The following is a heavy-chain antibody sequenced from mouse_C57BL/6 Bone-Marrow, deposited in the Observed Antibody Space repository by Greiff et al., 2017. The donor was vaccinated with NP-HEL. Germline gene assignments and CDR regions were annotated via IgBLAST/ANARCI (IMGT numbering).Heavy chain of an antibody. CDR1: GFTFSSYA. D-gene: IGHD1-1*01. CDR2: ISDGGSYT. Sequence: EVQGVESGGGLVKPGGSLKLSCAASGFTFSSYAMSWVRQTPEKRLEWVATISDGGSYTYYPDNVKGRFTISRDNAKTNLYLQMSHLKSEDTAMYYCARDLYGSSYNYWGQGTTLTVSS. J-gene: IGHJ2*01. V-gene: IGHV5-4*01. CDR3: ARDLYGSSYNY.